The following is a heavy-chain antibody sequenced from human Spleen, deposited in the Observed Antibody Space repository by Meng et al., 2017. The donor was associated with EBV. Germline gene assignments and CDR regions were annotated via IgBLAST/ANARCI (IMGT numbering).Heavy chain of an antibody. CDR3: ARGVTTPDY. V-gene: IGHV1-2*06. CDR1: GYTFSGSY. J-gene: IGHJ4*02. D-gene: IGHD4-17*01. Sequence: QGQLVQSGAEVKKPGASVKVSCKASGYTFSGSYIHGVRQAPGQGLQWMGRIDPNSGDTNYAHNFQGRVTMTRDTPISTAYMEVSRLRSDDTALFFCARGVTTPDYWGQGTLVTVSS. CDR2: IDPNSGDT.